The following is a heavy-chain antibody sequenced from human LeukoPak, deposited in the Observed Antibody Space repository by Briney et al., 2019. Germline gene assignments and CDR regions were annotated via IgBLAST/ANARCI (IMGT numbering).Heavy chain of an antibody. J-gene: IGHJ4*02. D-gene: IGHD2-15*01. Sequence: SGTLSLTCAVHSGSFNDYYWSWIRQPPGKGLEWIGEINHDGSTNHNPSLKSRVTISVDTSKNQFSLRLSSIGAADTAVYYCARGLGQWSRSDYFDSWGQGTLVIVS. CDR3: ARGLGQWSRSDYFDS. CDR1: SGSFNDYY. V-gene: IGHV4-34*01. CDR2: INHDGST.